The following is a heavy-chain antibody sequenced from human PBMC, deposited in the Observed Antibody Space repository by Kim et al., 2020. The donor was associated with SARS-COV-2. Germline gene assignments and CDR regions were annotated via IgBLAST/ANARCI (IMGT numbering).Heavy chain of an antibody. Sequence: ASVKVSCRASGDIFTAYYIYWLRQAPGQGLEWLGWINSNSGVTEYAQKFQGRVTMTTDTSVRTTYMELDSLRSDDTALYYCARADPLGSGFPYYYFDFWGQGTLVTVSS. J-gene: IGHJ4*02. CDR2: INSNSGVT. V-gene: IGHV1-2*02. CDR1: GDIFTAYY. D-gene: IGHD6-25*01. CDR3: ARADPLGSGFPYYYFDF.